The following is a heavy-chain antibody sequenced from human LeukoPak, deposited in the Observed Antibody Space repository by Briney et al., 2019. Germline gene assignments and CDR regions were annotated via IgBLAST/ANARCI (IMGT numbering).Heavy chain of an antibody. J-gene: IGHJ4*03. CDR1: GGSFSSYY. Sequence: SETLSLTCAVYGGSFSSYYSSWIRQSPGKGLEWIAEINHRGDTNYNPSVKSRVTISVDTSKNQFSLKVTSLTAADTAVYYCARGPTISETGYFDYWGQGTLVTVSS. D-gene: IGHD1-1*01. V-gene: IGHV4-34*01. CDR2: INHRGDT. CDR3: ARGPTISETGYFDY.